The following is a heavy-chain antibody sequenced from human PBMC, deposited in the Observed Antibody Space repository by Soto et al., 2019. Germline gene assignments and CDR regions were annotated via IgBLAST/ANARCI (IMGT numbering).Heavy chain of an antibody. V-gene: IGHV1-8*01. Sequence: ASVKVSCKGSGYSFTNSDVSWVRQATGQGLEWMGWMNPGSGDTGYAQKFQGRVTMTRDISIATAYMELSSLRSDDTAIYYCARMATFGSLNWFDPWGQGTLVT. J-gene: IGHJ5*02. CDR2: MNPGSGDT. D-gene: IGHD3-16*01. CDR3: ARMATFGSLNWFDP. CDR1: GYSFTNSD.